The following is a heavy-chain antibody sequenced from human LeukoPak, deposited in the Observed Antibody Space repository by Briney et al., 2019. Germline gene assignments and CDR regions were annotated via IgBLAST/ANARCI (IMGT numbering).Heavy chain of an antibody. Sequence: PSETLSLSCTVSGGSISSYYWSWIRQPAGKGLEWIGRIYASGSTNYNPSLKSRVTMSVDTSKNQFSLKLSSVTAADTAVYYCARDRGGGAMVTVSKVHWFDPWGQGTLVTVSS. V-gene: IGHV4-4*07. CDR1: GGSISSYY. CDR2: IYASGST. CDR3: ARDRGGGAMVTVSKVHWFDP. J-gene: IGHJ5*02. D-gene: IGHD5-18*01.